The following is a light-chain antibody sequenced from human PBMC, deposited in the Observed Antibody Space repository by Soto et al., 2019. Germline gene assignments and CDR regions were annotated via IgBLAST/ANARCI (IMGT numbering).Light chain of an antibody. CDR3: QQRSSWPPYT. Sequence: EIFLTQSPDTLSLSPGGRASLTCSASQSVTNYIAWYQQRPGQAPRLLIYGASTRATGIPARFSGSGSGTEFTLTISSLQSEDFAVYYCQQRSSWPPYTFGQGTKVDIK. CDR1: QSVTNY. CDR2: GAS. V-gene: IGKV3-11*01. J-gene: IGKJ2*01.